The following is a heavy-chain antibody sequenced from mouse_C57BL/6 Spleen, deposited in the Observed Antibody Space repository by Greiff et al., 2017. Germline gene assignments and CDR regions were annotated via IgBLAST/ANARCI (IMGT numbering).Heavy chain of an antibody. V-gene: IGHV1-9*01. CDR2: ILPGSGST. CDR1: GYTFTGYW. CDR3: ARSHMVTTKGPYAMDY. Sequence: VQLQQSGAELMKPGASVKLSCKATGYTFTGYWIEWVKQRPGHGLEWIGEILPGSGSTNYNEKFKGKATFTADTSSNTAYMQLSSLTTEDSAIYYCARSHMVTTKGPYAMDYWGQGTSVTVSS. D-gene: IGHD2-2*01. J-gene: IGHJ4*01.